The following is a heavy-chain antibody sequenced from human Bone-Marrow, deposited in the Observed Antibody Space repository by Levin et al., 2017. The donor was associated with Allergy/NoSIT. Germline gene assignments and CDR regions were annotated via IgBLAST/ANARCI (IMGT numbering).Heavy chain of an antibody. D-gene: IGHD5-24*01. CDR2: IYYSGTT. J-gene: IGHJ4*02. V-gene: IGHV4-31*03. Sequence: SETLSLTCSLSGGSISTGGFHWSWVRQRPGKGLEWIGYIYYSGTTYYNPSLQSRLSISIDTSKNQFSLRLTSVTAADTAVYYCAREDGYVFDYWGQGPLVTVSS. CDR3: AREDGYVFDY. CDR1: GGSISTGGFH.